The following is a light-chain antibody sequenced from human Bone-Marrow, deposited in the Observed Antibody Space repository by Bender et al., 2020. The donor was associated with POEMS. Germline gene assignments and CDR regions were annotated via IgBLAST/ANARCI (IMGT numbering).Light chain of an antibody. CDR3: CSYAGNSNFV. Sequence: QSALTQPASVSGSPGQSITISCTGTSSDVGNYNLVSWYQQHPGKAPKVLIYEVTTRPSGVPDRFSGSKSGNTASLTVSGLQAEDEADYYCCSYAGNSNFVFGTGTKVSVL. CDR2: EVT. V-gene: IGLV2-23*02. CDR1: SSDVGNYNL. J-gene: IGLJ1*01.